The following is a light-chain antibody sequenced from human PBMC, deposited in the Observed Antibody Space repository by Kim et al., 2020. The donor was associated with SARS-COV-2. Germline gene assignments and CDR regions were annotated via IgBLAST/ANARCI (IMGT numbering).Light chain of an antibody. Sequence: ASVNLTCTLSSGHSNYAIAWHQQHPEKGPRYLMRVNSDGSHTKGDGIPDRFSGSSSGADRYLTISSLQSDDEADYFCQTWGTGIAVFGGGTQLTVL. J-gene: IGLJ7*01. CDR2: VNSDGSH. CDR3: QTWGTGIAV. CDR1: SGHSNYA. V-gene: IGLV4-69*02.